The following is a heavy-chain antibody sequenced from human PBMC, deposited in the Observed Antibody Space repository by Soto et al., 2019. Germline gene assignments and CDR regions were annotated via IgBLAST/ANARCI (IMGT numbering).Heavy chain of an antibody. Sequence: PSETLSLACAVSGDSISSGDYYWSWIRQPPGKGLEWIGYIYYSGSTYYNPFLKSRVTISVDTSKNQFSLKLSSVTAADTAVYYCATDHVDNSGYRSWFDPWGQGTLVTVSS. CDR3: ATDHVDNSGYRSWFDP. CDR2: IYYSGST. D-gene: IGHD3-22*01. J-gene: IGHJ5*02. CDR1: GDSISSGDYY. V-gene: IGHV4-30-4*01.